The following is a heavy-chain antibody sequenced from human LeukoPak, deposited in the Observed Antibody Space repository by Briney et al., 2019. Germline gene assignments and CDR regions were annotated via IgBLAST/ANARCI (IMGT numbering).Heavy chain of an antibody. V-gene: IGHV3-66*01. CDR2: IYSGGSGGSI. D-gene: IGHD6-19*01. CDR3: ARGITVAGFDY. J-gene: IGHJ4*02. CDR1: GFTFSRNW. Sequence: GGSLRLSCAASGFTFSRNWMSWVRQAPGKGLEWVSVIYSGGSGGSIYYTDSVKGRSTISRDNSKNTLYLQMNSLRAEDTAVYYCARGITVAGFDYWGQGTLVTVSS.